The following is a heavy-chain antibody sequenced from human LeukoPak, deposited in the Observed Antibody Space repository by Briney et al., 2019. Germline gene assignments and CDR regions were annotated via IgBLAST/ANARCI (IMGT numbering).Heavy chain of an antibody. CDR1: GFTFDDYA. J-gene: IGHJ3*02. V-gene: IGHV3-9*01. Sequence: PGGSLRLSCAASGFTFDDYAMHWVRQAPGKGLEWVSGISWNSGSIGYADSVKGRFTISRDNAKNSLYLQMNSLRAEDTAVYYCARVIGEDAFDIWGQGTMVTVSS. CDR3: ARVIGEDAFDI. CDR2: ISWNSGSI.